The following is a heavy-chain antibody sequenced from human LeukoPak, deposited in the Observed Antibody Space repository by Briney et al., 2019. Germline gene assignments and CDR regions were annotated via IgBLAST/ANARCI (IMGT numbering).Heavy chain of an antibody. CDR1: GGSISSGSYY. V-gene: IGHV4-61*02. CDR3: AREESVMWYFDY. Sequence: PSETLSLTCTVSGGSISSGSYYWNWIRQPAGKGLEWIGRLYTSGSTNYNPYVKSRVTISLDTSKNQFSLKLSSVTAADTAVYYCAREESVMWYFDYWGQGTLVTVSS. CDR2: LYTSGST. J-gene: IGHJ4*02. D-gene: IGHD3-16*01.